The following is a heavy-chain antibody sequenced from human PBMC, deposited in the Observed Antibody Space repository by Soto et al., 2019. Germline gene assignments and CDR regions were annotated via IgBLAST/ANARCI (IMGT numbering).Heavy chain of an antibody. D-gene: IGHD6-6*01. V-gene: IGHV3-73*02. Sequence: EVQLVESGGDLVQPGGSLKVSCAASGFTFSGSAIHWVRQASGKGLEWVGRIRSKVNTYATAYAASVKGRFSISRDDSKNTAYLEMNCLKTEDTAVYYCTRFSMDSSSGWFDPWGQGTLVAVSS. CDR3: TRFSMDSSSGWFDP. CDR2: IRSKVNTYAT. J-gene: IGHJ5*02. CDR1: GFTFSGSA.